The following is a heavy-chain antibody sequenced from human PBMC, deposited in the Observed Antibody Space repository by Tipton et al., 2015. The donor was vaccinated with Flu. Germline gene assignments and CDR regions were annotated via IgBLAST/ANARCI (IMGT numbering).Heavy chain of an antibody. CDR3: AKGVSKMTTVTTPLGY. D-gene: IGHD4-17*01. CDR1: GFTFSSYA. CDR2: ISGSGGST. J-gene: IGHJ4*02. Sequence: SLRLSCAASGFTFSSYAMSWVRQAPGKGLEWVSAISGSGGSTYYADSVKGRFTTSRDNSKNTLYLQMNSLRAEDPAVYYCAKGVSKMTTVTTPLGYWGQGTLVTVSS. V-gene: IGHV3-23*01.